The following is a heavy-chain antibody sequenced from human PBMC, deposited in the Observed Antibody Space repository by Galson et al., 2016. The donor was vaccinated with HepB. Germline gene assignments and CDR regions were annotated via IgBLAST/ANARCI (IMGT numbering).Heavy chain of an antibody. CDR2: ISSSSSYI. CDR3: ARGDIVGAIFDY. CDR1: GFKFDDYG. J-gene: IGHJ4*02. V-gene: IGHV3-21*01. D-gene: IGHD1-26*01. Sequence: SLRLSCAASGFKFDDYGMSWVRQAPGKGLEWVSSISSSSSYIYYADSVKGRFTISRDNAKNSLYLQMNSLRAEDTAVYYCARGDIVGAIFDYWGQGTLVTVSS.